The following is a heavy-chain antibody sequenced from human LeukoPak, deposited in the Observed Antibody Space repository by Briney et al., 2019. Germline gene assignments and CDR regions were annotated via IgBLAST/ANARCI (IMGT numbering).Heavy chain of an antibody. CDR3: AKRGSLEWLLDY. CDR1: GFTFSSYG. Sequence: GGSLRLSCAASGFTFSSYGMHWVRQAPGKGLEWVAFIRYDGSNKYYADSVKGRFTISRDNSKNTLYLQMNSLRAEDTAVYYCAKRGSLEWLLDYWGQGTLVTVSS. V-gene: IGHV3-30*02. D-gene: IGHD3-3*01. J-gene: IGHJ4*02. CDR2: IRYDGSNK.